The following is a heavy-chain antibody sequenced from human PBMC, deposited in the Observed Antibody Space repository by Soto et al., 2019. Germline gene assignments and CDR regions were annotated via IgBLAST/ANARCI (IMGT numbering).Heavy chain of an antibody. Sequence: QVQLQESGPGLVKPSGTLSLTCAVSGGSISSSNWWSWVRQPPGKALEWIGDIYHSGSTNYNPSLKSRVTISVDKSKNQCSLKLSSVSSADTAVYYCARDYMVRGVMRWFDPWGQGTLVTVSS. J-gene: IGHJ5*02. CDR3: ARDYMVRGVMRWFDP. CDR2: IYHSGST. CDR1: GGSISSSNW. D-gene: IGHD3-10*01. V-gene: IGHV4-4*02.